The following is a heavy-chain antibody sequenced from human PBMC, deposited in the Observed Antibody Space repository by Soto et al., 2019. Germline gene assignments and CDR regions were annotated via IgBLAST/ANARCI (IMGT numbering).Heavy chain of an antibody. Sequence: GGSLRLSCAASGFTFSTYSMNWVRQAPGKGLEWVSYISTTGSTIYYADSVKGRFTISRDNAKNSLYLQMTSLRAKDTAVYYCARYKGYCSGGSCYYYYYMDAWGKGTTVTVSS. CDR3: ARYKGYCSGGSCYYYYYMDA. CDR2: ISTTGSTI. CDR1: GFTFSTYS. V-gene: IGHV3-48*01. D-gene: IGHD2-15*01. J-gene: IGHJ6*03.